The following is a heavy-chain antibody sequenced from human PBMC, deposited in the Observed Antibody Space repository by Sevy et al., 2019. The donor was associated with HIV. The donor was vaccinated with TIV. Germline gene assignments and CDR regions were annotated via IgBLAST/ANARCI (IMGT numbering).Heavy chain of an antibody. Sequence: GGSLRLSCAASGFTFSSYAMTWVRQAPGKGLEWVSGIGGSGVSTFSADSVRGRFSFSSDNLNKVLFLQINNLRAEDTAVYFCATDLYYYDGTANDSFEKWGQWTLVTVSS. CDR2: IGGSGVST. CDR1: GFTFSSYA. D-gene: IGHD3-22*01. V-gene: IGHV3-23*01. CDR3: ATDLYYYDGTANDSFEK. J-gene: IGHJ1*01.